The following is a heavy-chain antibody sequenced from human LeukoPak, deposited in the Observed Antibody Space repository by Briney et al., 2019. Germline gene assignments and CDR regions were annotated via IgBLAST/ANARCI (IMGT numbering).Heavy chain of an antibody. J-gene: IGHJ4*02. CDR2: INPNSGGT. V-gene: IGHV1-2*06. Sequence: ASVKVSCKASGYTFTGYYMHWVRQAPGQGPEWMGRINPNSGGTNYAQKFQGRVTMTRDTSISTAYMELSRLRSDDTAVYYCARDLDWNYEFYYFDYWGQGTLVTVSS. CDR1: GYTFTGYY. CDR3: ARDLDWNYEFYYFDY. D-gene: IGHD1-7*01.